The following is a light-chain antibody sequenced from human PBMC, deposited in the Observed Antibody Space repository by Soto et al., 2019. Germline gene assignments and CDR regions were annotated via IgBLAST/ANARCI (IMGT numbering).Light chain of an antibody. J-gene: IGKJ1*01. V-gene: IGKV3-20*01. CDR2: GAS. CDR1: QSVSSSY. CDR3: QQYGSSPLK. Sequence: EIVLTQSPGNLSLSPGERATLSCRASQSVSSSYLAWYQQKPGQAPRLLIYGASSRATGIPDRFSGSGSGTDFTLTISRLEPEDFAVYYCQQYGSSPLKFGQGTKVEIK.